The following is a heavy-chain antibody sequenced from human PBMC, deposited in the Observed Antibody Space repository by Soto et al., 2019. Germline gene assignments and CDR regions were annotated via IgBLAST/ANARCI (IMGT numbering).Heavy chain of an antibody. V-gene: IGHV3-23*01. CDR3: AKGTAPATRTRNYYYYMDV. CDR2: ISGSGGST. CDR1: GFTFSSYA. D-gene: IGHD2-15*01. Sequence: PGGSLRLSCAASGFTFSSYAMSWVRQAPGKGLEWVSAISGSGGSTYYADSVKGRFTISRDNSKNTLYLQMNSLRAEDTAVYYCAKGTAPATRTRNYYYYMDVWGKGTTVTVSS. J-gene: IGHJ6*03.